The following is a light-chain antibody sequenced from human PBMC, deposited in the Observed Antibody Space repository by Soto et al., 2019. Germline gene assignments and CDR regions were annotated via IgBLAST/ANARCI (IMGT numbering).Light chain of an antibody. CDR3: SSYARSSTYV. Sequence: QSALTQPASVSGSPGQSITISCTGTSSDVGGYNYVSWYQQHPGKAPKLMIYEVSNRPSGVSNRFSGSKSGNTASLTISGLQAEDEADYHCSSYARSSTYVFGTGTQLTVL. V-gene: IGLV2-14*01. J-gene: IGLJ1*01. CDR2: EVS. CDR1: SSDVGGYNY.